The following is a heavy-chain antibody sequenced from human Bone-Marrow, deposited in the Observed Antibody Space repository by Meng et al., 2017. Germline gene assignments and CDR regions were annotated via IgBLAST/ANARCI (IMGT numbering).Heavy chain of an antibody. Sequence: GESLKISCAASGFTFSSYWMHWVRQAPGKGLEYVSVISSNGGSTNYANSVKGRFTISRDNSKNTLYLQMNSLRAEDTAVYYCAGDSSGYYYAFDIWGQGTMVTVSS. CDR3: AGDSSGYYYAFDI. D-gene: IGHD3-22*01. V-gene: IGHV3-64*01. CDR2: ISSNGGST. J-gene: IGHJ3*02. CDR1: GFTFSSYW.